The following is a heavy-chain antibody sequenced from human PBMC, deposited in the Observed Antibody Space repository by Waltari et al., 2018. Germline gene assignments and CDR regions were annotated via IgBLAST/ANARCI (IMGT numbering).Heavy chain of an antibody. V-gene: IGHV3-23*01. Sequence: EVQLLESGGGLVQPGGSLRLSCAASGFTFSSSDMRLVRRAPGKGLEWVSVIGSSGRNTYYADSVKGRFTISRDDSKNTLYLQMNSLRAEDTAVYYCAKGPAARTNWFDPWGQGTLVTVSS. J-gene: IGHJ5*02. CDR2: IGSSGRNT. CDR3: AKGPAARTNWFDP. D-gene: IGHD2-2*01. CDR1: GFTFSSSD.